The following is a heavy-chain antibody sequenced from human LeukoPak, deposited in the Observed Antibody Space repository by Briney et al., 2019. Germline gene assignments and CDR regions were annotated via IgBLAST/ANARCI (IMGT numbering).Heavy chain of an antibody. Sequence: GGSLRLSCAASGFTFSSYAMSWVRQAPGKGLGWVSAISGSGGSTYYADSVKGRFTISRDNSKNTLYLQMNSLRAEDTAVYYCAKRTSTNIYCSGGSCYFDYWGQGTLVTVSS. J-gene: IGHJ4*02. CDR1: GFTFSSYA. V-gene: IGHV3-23*01. CDR3: AKRTSTNIYCSGGSCYFDY. D-gene: IGHD2-15*01. CDR2: ISGSGGST.